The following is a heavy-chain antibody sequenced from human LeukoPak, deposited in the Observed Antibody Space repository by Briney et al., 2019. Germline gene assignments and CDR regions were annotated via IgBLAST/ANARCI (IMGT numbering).Heavy chain of an antibody. Sequence: GGSLRLSCAASGFTFSSYSMNWVRQAPGKGLEWVAVISYDGSNKYYADSVKGRFTISRDNSKNTLYLQMNSLRAEDTAVYYCAREIMDIVATIGGFDYWGQGTLVTVSS. J-gene: IGHJ4*02. CDR2: ISYDGSNK. CDR3: AREIMDIVATIGGFDY. V-gene: IGHV3-30*03. D-gene: IGHD5-12*01. CDR1: GFTFSSYS.